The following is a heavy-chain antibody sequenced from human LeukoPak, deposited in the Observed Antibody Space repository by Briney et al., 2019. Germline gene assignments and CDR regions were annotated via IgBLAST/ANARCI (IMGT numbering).Heavy chain of an antibody. D-gene: IGHD7-27*01. CDR3: ASWARDGDD. J-gene: IGHJ4*02. CDR1: GASVSSAHYY. V-gene: IGHV4-30-4*01. CDR2: IFDSRGT. Sequence: SETLSVTCAVSGASVSSAHYYWKWIRQSPGKGLEWIGYIFDSRGTYYNPSLRSRVTVSIDTSKNEFSLRMTSVSVADTAVYYCASWARDGDDWCRGTLVTVSS.